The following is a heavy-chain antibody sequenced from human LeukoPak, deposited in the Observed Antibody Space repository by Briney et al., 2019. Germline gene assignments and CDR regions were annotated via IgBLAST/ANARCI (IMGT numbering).Heavy chain of an antibody. V-gene: IGHV3-21*01. CDR3: ARDRNSGYDFDY. J-gene: IGHJ4*02. D-gene: IGHD5-12*01. Sequence: PGGSLRLSCAASGFTFSSYSMNWVRQAPGKGLEWVSSISSSSSSYIYYADSVKGRFTISRDNAKNSLYLQMNSLRAEDTAVYYCARDRNSGYDFDYWGQGTLVTVSS. CDR1: GFTFSSYS. CDR2: ISSSSSSYI.